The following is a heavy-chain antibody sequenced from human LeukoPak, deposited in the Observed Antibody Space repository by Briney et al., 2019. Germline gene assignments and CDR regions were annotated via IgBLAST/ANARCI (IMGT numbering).Heavy chain of an antibody. J-gene: IGHJ4*02. V-gene: IGHV4-39*07. D-gene: IGHD3-10*01. CDR1: GGSISSSSYY. CDR3: ARDIVYYGSGSYSNYFDY. Sequence: SETLSLTCTVSGGSISSSSYYWGWIRQPPGKGLEWIGSIYYSGSTYYNPSLKSRVTISVDTSKNQFSLKLSSVTAADTAVYYCARDIVYYGSGSYSNYFDYWGQGTLVTVSS. CDR2: IYYSGST.